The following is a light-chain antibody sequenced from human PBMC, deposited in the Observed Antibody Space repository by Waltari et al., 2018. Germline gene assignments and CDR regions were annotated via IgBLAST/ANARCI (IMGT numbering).Light chain of an antibody. CDR3: QHYDGVPPWT. CDR1: RAINNQ. CDR2: DAS. Sequence: DIQMTQSPSSLSASVVDRVTITYQASRAINNQLNWYQQKPGKAPKLLIYDASTLETGVPSRFSGSGSGTDFVFTISRLQPEDIPTYYCQHYDGVPPWTFGQGTRVDFK. J-gene: IGKJ1*01. V-gene: IGKV1-33*01.